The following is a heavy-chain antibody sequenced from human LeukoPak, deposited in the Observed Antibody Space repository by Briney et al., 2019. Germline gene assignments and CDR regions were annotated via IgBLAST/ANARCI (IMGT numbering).Heavy chain of an antibody. J-gene: IGHJ4*02. V-gene: IGHV4-39*07. D-gene: IGHD5-18*01. CDR3: TSVRGYSYGFFDY. CDR2: MYYSGGS. Sequence: SETLSLTCTVSGGSINSSSDYWGWMRQPPGKGLEWIGSMYYSGGSYYNPSLKSRVTISVDTSKNQFSLKLSSVTAADTAVYYCTSVRGYSYGFFDYWGQGALVTVSS. CDR1: GGSINSSSDY.